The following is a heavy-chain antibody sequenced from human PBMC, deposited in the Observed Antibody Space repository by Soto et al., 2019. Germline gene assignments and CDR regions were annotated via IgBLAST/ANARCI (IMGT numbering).Heavy chain of an antibody. V-gene: IGHV4-4*02. CDR2: IYHSGST. J-gene: IGHJ4*02. CDR1: GGSISSSNW. Sequence: QVQLQESGPGLVKPSGTLSLTCAVSGGSISSSNWWSWVRQPPGKGLEWIGEIYHSGSTNYNPSLQGRVTISVDKSKNQFSLKLSSVTAADTAVYYCARDGGYSSGWYAYWGQGTLVTVSS. CDR3: ARDGGYSSGWYAY. D-gene: IGHD6-19*01.